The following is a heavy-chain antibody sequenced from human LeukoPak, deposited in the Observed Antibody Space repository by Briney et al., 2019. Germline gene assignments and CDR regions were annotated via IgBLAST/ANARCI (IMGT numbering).Heavy chain of an antibody. Sequence: SETLSLTCTVSGGSISSYYWSWIRQPPGKGPEWIGYIYYSGSTNYNPSLKSRVTISVDTSKNQFSLKLSYVTAADTAVYFCARESSWGNFDYWGQGTLVTVSS. CDR2: IYYSGST. CDR3: ARESSWGNFDY. CDR1: GGSISSYY. V-gene: IGHV4-59*01. J-gene: IGHJ4*02. D-gene: IGHD7-27*01.